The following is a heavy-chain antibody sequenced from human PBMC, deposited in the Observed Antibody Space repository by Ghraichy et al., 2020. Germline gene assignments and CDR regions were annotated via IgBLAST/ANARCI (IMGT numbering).Heavy chain of an antibody. J-gene: IGHJ6*03. D-gene: IGHD2-21*01. CDR1: GFTYSNYD. CDR3: VRGRFCGDNRCYVEGPNSYFFYMDV. Sequence: GGSLRLSCTASGFTYSNYDMHWVRQATGKGLEWVSVIGTAGDTNYSDSVKGRFSLSRENAKNSLYLQMNSLRAGDTATYYCVRGRFCGDNRCYVEGPNSYFFYMDVWGKGTTVTVSS. CDR2: IGTAGDT. V-gene: IGHV3-13*04.